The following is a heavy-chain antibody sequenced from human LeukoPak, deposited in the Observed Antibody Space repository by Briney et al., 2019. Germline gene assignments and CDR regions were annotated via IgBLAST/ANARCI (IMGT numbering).Heavy chain of an antibody. V-gene: IGHV1-2*06. J-gene: IGHJ4*02. CDR2: INPNSGGT. D-gene: IGHD3-3*01. Sequence: ASVKVSCTASGYTFTGYYMHWVRQAPGQGLEWMGRINPNSGGTNYAQKFQGRVTMTRDTSISTAYMELSRLRSDDTAVYYCARVRGDTIFGVVYQYYFDYWGQGTLVTVSS. CDR1: GYTFTGYY. CDR3: ARVRGDTIFGVVYQYYFDY.